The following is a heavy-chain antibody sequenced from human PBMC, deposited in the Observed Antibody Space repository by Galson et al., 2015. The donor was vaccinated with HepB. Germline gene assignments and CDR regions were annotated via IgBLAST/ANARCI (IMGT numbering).Heavy chain of an antibody. D-gene: IGHD6-19*01. CDR3: ARAGGRQWLVLTNWFAP. V-gene: IGHV3-23*01. J-gene: IGHJ5*02. Sequence: SLRLSCAASGFTFSDYAMSWVRQAPGKGLEWVSSISGSGRSPYYADSVKGRFTVSRDNSKNTLYLQMSSLGAEDTAIYHCARAGGRQWLVLTNWFAPWGQGTLVTVSS. CDR1: GFTFSDYA. CDR2: ISGSGRSP.